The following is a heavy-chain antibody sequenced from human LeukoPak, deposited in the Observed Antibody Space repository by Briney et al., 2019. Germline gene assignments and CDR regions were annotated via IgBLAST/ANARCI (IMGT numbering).Heavy chain of an antibody. CDR2: ISSNGGST. Sequence: GGSLRLSCAASGFTFSSYAMHWVRQAPGKGLEYVSAISSNGGSTYCANSVKGRFTISRDNSKNTLYLQMGSLRAEDMAVYYCARDLSLDYWGQGTLVTVSS. V-gene: IGHV3-64*01. D-gene: IGHD3-16*02. CDR1: GFTFSSYA. CDR3: ARDLSLDY. J-gene: IGHJ4*02.